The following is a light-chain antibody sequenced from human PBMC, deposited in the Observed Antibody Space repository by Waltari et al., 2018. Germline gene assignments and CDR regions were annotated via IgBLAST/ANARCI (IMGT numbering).Light chain of an antibody. CDR1: SGSVSTSYY. CDR3: VLYMGSGIWV. CDR2: STN. J-gene: IGLJ3*02. Sequence: QTVVTQEPSFSVSPGGTVTLTCGLSSGSVSTSYYPSWYQQTPGQAPRTLCYSTNTGSSGVPDRCSGSILGNKAALTITGAQADDESDYYCVLYMGSGIWVFGGGTKLTVL. V-gene: IGLV8-61*01.